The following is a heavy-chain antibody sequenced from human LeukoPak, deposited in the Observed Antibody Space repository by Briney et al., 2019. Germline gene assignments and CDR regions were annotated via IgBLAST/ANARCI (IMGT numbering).Heavy chain of an antibody. J-gene: IGHJ4*02. Sequence: GGSLRLSCAASGFTFDSHGMTWVRQAPGKGLEWVSGLNWNGGSTGYADSLQGRFTISRDNAKNSLYLQMTSLRAEDTALYYCARTRSSGGYSGADYWGQGALVTVSS. CDR1: GFTFDSHG. V-gene: IGHV3-20*04. CDR2: LNWNGGST. D-gene: IGHD1-26*01. CDR3: ARTRSSGGYSGADY.